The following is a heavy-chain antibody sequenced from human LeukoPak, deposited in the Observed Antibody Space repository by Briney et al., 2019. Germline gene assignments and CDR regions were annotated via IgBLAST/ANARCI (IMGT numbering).Heavy chain of an antibody. J-gene: IGHJ5*02. CDR1: GYTFTSYY. Sequence: ASVKVSCNASGYTFTSYYMHWVRQAPGQGLEWMGIINPSGGSTSYAQKFQGRVTMTRDMSTSTDYMELSSLRSEDTAVYYCARDNSVGDTAWWFDPWGQGTLVTVSS. CDR3: ARDNSVGDTAWWFDP. V-gene: IGHV1-46*01. D-gene: IGHD1-26*01. CDR2: INPSGGST.